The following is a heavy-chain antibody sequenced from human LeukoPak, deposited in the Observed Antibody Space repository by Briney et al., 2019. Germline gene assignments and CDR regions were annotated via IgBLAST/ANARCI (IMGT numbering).Heavy chain of an antibody. V-gene: IGHV4-59*01. CDR1: GGSINSYY. Sequence: SETLSLTCTVSGGSINSYYWSWIRQPPGKGLEWIGYIHYSGSTNYNPSLKSRVTISVDTSKNQFSLKLSSVTAADTAVYYCARVYYSNSYDYWYFDLWGRGTLVTVSS. D-gene: IGHD6-13*01. CDR2: IHYSGST. CDR3: ARVYYSNSYDYWYFDL. J-gene: IGHJ2*01.